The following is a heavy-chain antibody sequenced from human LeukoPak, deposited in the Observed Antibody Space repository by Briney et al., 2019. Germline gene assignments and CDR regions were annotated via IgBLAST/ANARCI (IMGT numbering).Heavy chain of an antibody. J-gene: IGHJ6*03. V-gene: IGHV4-39*07. Sequence: SETLSLTCTVSGGSISSYYWSWIRQPPGKGLEWIGSIYYSGSTYYNPSLKSRVTISVDTSKNQFSLKLSSVTAADTAVYYCARGFGEYQLRPYYYYMDVWGKGTTVTISS. D-gene: IGHD2-2*01. CDR2: IYYSGST. CDR1: GGSISSYY. CDR3: ARGFGEYQLRPYYYYMDV.